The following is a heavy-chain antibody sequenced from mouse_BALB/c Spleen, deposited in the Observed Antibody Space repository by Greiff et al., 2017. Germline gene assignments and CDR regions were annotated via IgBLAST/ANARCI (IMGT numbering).Heavy chain of an antibody. J-gene: IGHJ4*01. V-gene: IGHV1-14*01. CDR3: ARGDPSYYYAMDY. CDR1: GYTFTSYV. D-gene: IGHD3-3*01. CDR2: INPYNDGT. Sequence: EVKLQQSGPELVKPGASVKMSCKASGYTFTSYVMHWVKQKPGQGLEWIGYINPYNDGTKYNEKFKGKATLTSDKSSSTAYMELSSLTSEDSAVYYCARGDPSYYYAMDYWGQGTSVTVSS.